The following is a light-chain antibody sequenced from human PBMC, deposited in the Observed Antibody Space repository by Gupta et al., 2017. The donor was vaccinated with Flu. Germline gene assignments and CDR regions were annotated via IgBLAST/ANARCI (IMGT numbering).Light chain of an antibody. CDR3: KQYNSYPGT. V-gene: IGKV1-5*03. CDR1: NSISIG. CDR2: KIS. Sequence: PSSRADAVGEGVTITCQASNSISIGLAWYQQNPGKASKLLIYKISTLESGDHSRVSGSGFGTEFNLNLSSLEADDFATYDCKQYNSYPGTFGKGP. J-gene: IGKJ1*01.